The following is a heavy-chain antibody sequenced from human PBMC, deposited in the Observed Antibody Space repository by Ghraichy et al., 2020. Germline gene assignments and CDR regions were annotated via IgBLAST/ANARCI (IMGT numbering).Heavy chain of an antibody. V-gene: IGHV6-1*01. D-gene: IGHD3-22*01. CDR1: GDSVSSNSAA. J-gene: IGHJ5*02. CDR3: ARDRYYYDSSGVDWFDP. CDR2: TYYRSKWYN. Sequence: SQTLSLTRAISGDSVSSNSAAWNWIRQSPSRGLEWLGRTYYRSKWYNDYAVSVKSRITINPDTSKNQFSLQLNSVTPEDTAVYYCARDRYYYDSSGVDWFDPWGQGTLVTVSS.